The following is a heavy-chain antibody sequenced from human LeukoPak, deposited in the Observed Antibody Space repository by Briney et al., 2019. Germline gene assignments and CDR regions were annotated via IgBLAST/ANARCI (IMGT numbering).Heavy chain of an antibody. V-gene: IGHV4-4*07. CDR3: ARDRYYDFWSGYLNWYFDL. Sequence: SETLPLTCTVSGGSISSYYWSWIRQPAGKGLEWIGRTYTSGSTDYNPSLKSRVTMSVDTSKNQFSLKLSSVTAADTAVYYCARDRYYDFWSGYLNWYFDLWGRGTLVTVSS. CDR1: GGSISSYY. CDR2: TYTSGST. J-gene: IGHJ2*01. D-gene: IGHD3-3*01.